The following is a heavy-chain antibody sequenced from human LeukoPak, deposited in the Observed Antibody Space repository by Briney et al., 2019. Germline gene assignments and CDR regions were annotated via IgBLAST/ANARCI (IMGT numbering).Heavy chain of an antibody. CDR2: IYYSGRT. CDR1: RVSISSTSYY. D-gene: IGHD6-13*01. Sequence: PSETLSLTCTVSRVSISSTSYYWGWIRQPPGKGLEWIGSIYYSGRTYYNPSLKSRVTTSVDTSKNQFSLRLSSVTAADTAVYYCAGSPGIAAAGRASYFQHWGQGTLVTVSS. J-gene: IGHJ1*01. CDR3: AGSPGIAAAGRASYFQH. V-gene: IGHV4-39*01.